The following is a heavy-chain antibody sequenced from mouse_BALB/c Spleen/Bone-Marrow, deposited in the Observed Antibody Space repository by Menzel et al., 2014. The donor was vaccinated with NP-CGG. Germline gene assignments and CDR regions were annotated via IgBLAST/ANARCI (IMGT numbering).Heavy chain of an antibody. Sequence: EVQLVESGGGSVQPGGSLRLSCATSRFTFTDYYMSWVRQPPGKALEWLGFIRNKAKGYTTDYSASVKGRFTISRDSSQRILYLQMNTLRAEDSATYYCARDENVGIYWYFDVWGAGTTVIVSS. CDR3: ARDENVGIYWYFDV. J-gene: IGHJ1*01. CDR2: IRNKAKGYTT. CDR1: RFTFTDYY. V-gene: IGHV7-3*02.